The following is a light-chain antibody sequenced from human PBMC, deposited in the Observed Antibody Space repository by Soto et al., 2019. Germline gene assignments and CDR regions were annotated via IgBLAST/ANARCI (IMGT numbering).Light chain of an antibody. CDR1: SSDVGGYNY. CDR3: MSYTSSITLV. J-gene: IGLJ1*01. CDR2: DVS. V-gene: IGLV2-14*03. Sequence: QSVLTQPASVSGSPGQSITISCTVTSSDVGGYNYVSWYQQHPGKAPKLMIYDVSNRPSGVSNRFSGSKSGNTASLTISGLQAEDEADYYCMSYTSSITLVFGTGTKVTVL.